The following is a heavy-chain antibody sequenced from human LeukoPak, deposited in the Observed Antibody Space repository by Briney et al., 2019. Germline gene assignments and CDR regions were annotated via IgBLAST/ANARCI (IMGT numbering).Heavy chain of an antibody. V-gene: IGHV1-69*04. J-gene: IGHJ4*02. D-gene: IGHD4-17*01. CDR1: GGTFSSYA. CDR3: AREDVMTTVTTSFDY. Sequence: ASVKVSCKASGGTFSSYAISWVRQAPGQGLEWMGRIIPILGIANYAQKFQGRVTITADKSTSTAYMELSSLRSEDTAVYYCAREDVMTTVTTSFDYWGQGTLVTVFS. CDR2: IIPILGIA.